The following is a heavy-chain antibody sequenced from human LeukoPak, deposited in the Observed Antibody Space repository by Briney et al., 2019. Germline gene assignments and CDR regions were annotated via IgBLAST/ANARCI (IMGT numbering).Heavy chain of an antibody. V-gene: IGHV4-39*01. J-gene: IGHJ4*02. D-gene: IGHD3-10*01. CDR3: VRQLSFLISGSPGPDHDS. CDR1: GGSISSSSYY. Sequence: NPSETLSLTCTVSGGSISSSSYYWGWIRQPPGKGLEWIGSIYYSGSTYYNPSLKSRVTISVDTSKNQFSLKLSSVTAADTAVYYCVRQLSFLISGSPGPDHDSWGQGTLVTVSS. CDR2: IYYSGST.